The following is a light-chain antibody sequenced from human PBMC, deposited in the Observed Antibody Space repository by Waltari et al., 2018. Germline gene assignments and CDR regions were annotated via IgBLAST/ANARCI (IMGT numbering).Light chain of an antibody. J-gene: IGKJ2*01. CDR1: QSVSSN. CDR2: DAS. V-gene: IGKV3-15*01. CDR3: QQYNNWPQT. Sequence: EIVMTQSPATLSVSPGERATISCRASQSVSSNIAWYQQKPGQAPRLLIYDASTRATGIPARFSGSGSGTEFTLTISSLQSEDFAVYYCQQYNNWPQTFGQGTKLEIK.